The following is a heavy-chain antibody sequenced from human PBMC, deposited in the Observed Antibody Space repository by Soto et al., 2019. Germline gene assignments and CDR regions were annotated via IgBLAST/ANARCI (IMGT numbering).Heavy chain of an antibody. Sequence: GASVKVSCKASGYTFTSYGIRGGRQAPGQGLEGMGWISAYNGNTNYAQKRQGRVTMTTDTSTSTAYMELRSLRSDDTAVYYCARDLRFLESENWFDPWGQGTLVTVSS. D-gene: IGHD3-3*01. V-gene: IGHV1-18*01. CDR2: ISAYNGNT. CDR1: GYTFTSYG. CDR3: ARDLRFLESENWFDP. J-gene: IGHJ5*02.